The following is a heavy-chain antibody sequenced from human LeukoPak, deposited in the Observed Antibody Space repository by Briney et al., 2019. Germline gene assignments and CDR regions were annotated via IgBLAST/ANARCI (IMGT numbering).Heavy chain of an antibody. D-gene: IGHD6-13*01. Sequence: TSETQSLTCTVSGGSISSYYWSWIRQPPGKGLEWIGYIYYSGSTNYNPSLKSRVTISVDTSKNQFSLKLSSVTAADTAVYYCARATIAYSSSWYPFDYWGQGTLVTVSS. V-gene: IGHV4-59*01. CDR3: ARATIAYSSSWYPFDY. CDR2: IYYSGST. CDR1: GGSISSYY. J-gene: IGHJ4*02.